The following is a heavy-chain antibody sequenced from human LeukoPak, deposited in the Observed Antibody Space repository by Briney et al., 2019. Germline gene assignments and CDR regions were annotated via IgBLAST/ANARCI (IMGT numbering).Heavy chain of an antibody. J-gene: IGHJ4*02. CDR2: IIPIFGTA. CDR1: GGTFSSYA. Sequence: SVKLSCKASGGTFSSYAIRWVRQAPGQGLEWVGGIIPIFGTANYAQKFQGRVTITADESTSTAYMELSSLRSEDTAVYYCANLPTHVSPYDYWGQGTLVTVSS. CDR3: ANLPTHVSPYDY. V-gene: IGHV1-69*01.